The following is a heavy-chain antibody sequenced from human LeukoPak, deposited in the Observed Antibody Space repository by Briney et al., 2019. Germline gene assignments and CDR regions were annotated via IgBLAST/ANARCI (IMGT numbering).Heavy chain of an antibody. V-gene: IGHV4-31*03. CDR2: IYYSGST. J-gene: IGHJ4*02. D-gene: IGHD6-6*01. CDR3: ARDSHAYSSSSHLAY. Sequence: SETLSLTCTVSGGSISSGGYYWSWIRQHPGKGLEWIGYIYYSGSTYYNPSLKSRVTISVDTSKNQFSLKLSSVTAADTAVYYCARDSHAYSSSSHLAYWGQGTLVTVSS. CDR1: GGSISSGGYY.